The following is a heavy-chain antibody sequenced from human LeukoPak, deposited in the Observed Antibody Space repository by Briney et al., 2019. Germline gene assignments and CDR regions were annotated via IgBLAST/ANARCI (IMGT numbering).Heavy chain of an antibody. CDR1: GFTFSNYW. D-gene: IGHD3-16*02. CDR3: ARDYVWGSDRYTDY. V-gene: IGHV3-7*05. CDR2: IRQDGSEK. Sequence: GGSLRLSCAASGFTFSNYWMTWVRQAPGRGLEWVANIRQDGSEKYYVDSAKGRFTISRDNAKNSLYLQMNSLRAEDTAVYYCARDYVWGSDRYTDYWGQGTLVTVSS. J-gene: IGHJ4*02.